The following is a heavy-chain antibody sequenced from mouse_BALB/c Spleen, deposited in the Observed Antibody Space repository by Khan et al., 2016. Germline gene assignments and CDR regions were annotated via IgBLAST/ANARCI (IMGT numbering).Heavy chain of an antibody. CDR1: GYTFTSYW. CDR2: INPSNGDT. V-gene: IGHV1S81*02. J-gene: IGHJ3*01. D-gene: IGHD1-1*01. Sequence: QVQLQQPGAELVKPGASVKLSCRASGYTFTSYWMHWAKLRPGQGFEWIGEINPSNGDTNYNEKFKRKATLTVDKSSSTAYLQLSSLTSEDSAVYYCTMDYYGSRRAWFAYWGQGTLVTVSA. CDR3: TMDYYGSRRAWFAY.